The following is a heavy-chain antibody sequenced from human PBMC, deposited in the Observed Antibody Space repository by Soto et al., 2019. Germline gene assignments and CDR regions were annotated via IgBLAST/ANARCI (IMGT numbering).Heavy chain of an antibody. Sequence: QVQLVESGGGVVQPGRSLRLSCAASGFTFSSYAMHWVRQAPGKGLEWVAVISYDGSNKYYADSVKGRFTISRDNSKNTRYLQMNSLRAEDTAVYYCARDYDSSGYYWGSFDYWGQGTLVTVSS. CDR2: ISYDGSNK. V-gene: IGHV3-30-3*01. D-gene: IGHD3-22*01. J-gene: IGHJ4*02. CDR3: ARDYDSSGYYWGSFDY. CDR1: GFTFSSYA.